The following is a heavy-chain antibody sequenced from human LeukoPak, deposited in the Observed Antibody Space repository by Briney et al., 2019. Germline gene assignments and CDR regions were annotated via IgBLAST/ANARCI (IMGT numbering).Heavy chain of an antibody. CDR2: ISAYNGNT. V-gene: IGHV1-18*04. CDR3: ERGLASGYGSGSYSDY. D-gene: IGHD3-10*01. Sequence: GASVKVTCKASGYTFTSYGISWVRQAPGQGLEWMGWISAYNGNTNYAQKLQGRVTMTTDTSTSTAYMELRSLRSDDTAVYYCERGLASGYGSGSYSDYWGQGTLVTVSS. CDR1: GYTFTSYG. J-gene: IGHJ4*02.